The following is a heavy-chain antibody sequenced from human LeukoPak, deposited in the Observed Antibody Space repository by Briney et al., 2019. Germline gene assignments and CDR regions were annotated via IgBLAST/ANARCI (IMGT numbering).Heavy chain of an antibody. V-gene: IGHV3-48*01. CDR3: ARDRPVAEGVDY. J-gene: IGHJ4*02. CDR2: ISSSGSTI. D-gene: IGHD6-19*01. CDR1: GFTFSSYA. Sequence: SGGSLRLSCVASGFTFSSYAMSWIRQAPGKGLEWVSYISSSGSTIYYADSVKGRFTISRDNAKNSLYLQMNSLRAEDTAVYYCARDRPVAEGVDYWGQGTLVTVSS.